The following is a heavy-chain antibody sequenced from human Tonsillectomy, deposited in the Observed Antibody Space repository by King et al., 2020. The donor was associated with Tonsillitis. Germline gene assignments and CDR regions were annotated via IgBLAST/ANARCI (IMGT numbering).Heavy chain of an antibody. V-gene: IGHV4-30-2*01. J-gene: IGHJ3*02. CDR1: GGSISSGDYS. CDR3: ARGSAPDYGDYVSAFDI. Sequence: QLQESGSGLVKPSQTLSLTCAVSGGSISSGDYSWSWVRQPPGKGLEWIGYIYQSGRTYYNPSLKSRVTISVDKSRNQFSLKLLSVTAADTAVYYCARGSAPDYGDYVSAFDIWGQGAMVSVSS. CDR2: IYQSGRT. D-gene: IGHD4-17*01.